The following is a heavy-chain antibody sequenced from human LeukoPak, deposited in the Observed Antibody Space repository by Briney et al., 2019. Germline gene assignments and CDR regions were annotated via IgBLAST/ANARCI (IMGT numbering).Heavy chain of an antibody. CDR2: ISGSGGST. J-gene: IGHJ6*02. V-gene: IGHV3-23*01. CDR3: AKAVPCPYGNYYYGMDV. Sequence: GGSLRLSCAASGFTFSSYAMSWVRQAPGKGLEWVSAISGSGGSTYYADSVKGRFTISRDNSKNTLYLQMNSLRAEDTAVYYCAKAVPCPYGNYYYGMDVWGQGTTVTVSS. D-gene: IGHD4-17*01. CDR1: GFTFSSYA.